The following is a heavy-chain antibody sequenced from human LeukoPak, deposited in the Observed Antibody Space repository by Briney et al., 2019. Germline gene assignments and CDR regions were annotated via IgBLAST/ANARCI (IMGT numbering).Heavy chain of an antibody. Sequence: SETLSLTCTVSGGSISSSSYYWGWIRQPPGKGMEWIGSIYYSGSTYYNASLKSRFTISVDTSKNQFSLKLSSVTAADTAVYYCASHLLQDSSGYPPYYFDYWGQGTLVTVSS. CDR3: ASHLLQDSSGYPPYYFDY. J-gene: IGHJ4*02. V-gene: IGHV4-39*01. CDR1: GGSISSSSYY. D-gene: IGHD3-22*01. CDR2: IYYSGST.